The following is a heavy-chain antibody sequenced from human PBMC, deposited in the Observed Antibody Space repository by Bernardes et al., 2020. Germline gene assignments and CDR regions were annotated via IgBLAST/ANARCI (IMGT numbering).Heavy chain of an antibody. CDR2: ISGSGGST. J-gene: IGHJ2*01. V-gene: IGHV3-23*01. Sequence: GGSLRLSCAASGFTFSSYAMSWVRQAPGKGLEWVSAISGSGGSTYYADSVKGRFTISRDNSKNTLYLQMSSLRAEDTAVYYCAKEGYSSSSWVWYFDLWGRGTLVTVSS. D-gene: IGHD6-6*01. CDR1: GFTFSSYA. CDR3: AKEGYSSSSWVWYFDL.